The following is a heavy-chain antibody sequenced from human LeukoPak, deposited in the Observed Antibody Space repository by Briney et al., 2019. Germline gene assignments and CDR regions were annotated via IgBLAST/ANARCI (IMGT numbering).Heavy chain of an antibody. CDR1: GFTFSSYE. CDR3: ARIGDSSSGFHY. V-gene: IGHV3-7*01. Sequence: GGSLRLSCAASGFTFSSYEMNWVRQAPGKGLEWVANIKHDGSEIYYVDSVKGRFTISRDNAKNSLYLQMKSLRAEDTAIFYCARIGDSSSGFHYWGQGTLVNVSP. D-gene: IGHD6-6*01. CDR2: IKHDGSEI. J-gene: IGHJ4*02.